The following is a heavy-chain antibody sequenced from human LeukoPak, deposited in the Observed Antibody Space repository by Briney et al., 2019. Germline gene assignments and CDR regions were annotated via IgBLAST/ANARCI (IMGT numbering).Heavy chain of an antibody. CDR2: IYHSGST. J-gene: IGHJ4*02. V-gene: IGHV4-38-2*02. Sequence: SETLSLTCTVSGYSINSGYYWGWIRQPPGKGLEWIGSIYHSGSTYYNPSLKGRVTISVDTSKNQFSLKLRSVTAADTAVYYCARDRSGSYYSYDYWGQGTLVTVSS. CDR3: ARDRSGSYYSYDY. CDR1: GYSINSGYY. D-gene: IGHD1-26*01.